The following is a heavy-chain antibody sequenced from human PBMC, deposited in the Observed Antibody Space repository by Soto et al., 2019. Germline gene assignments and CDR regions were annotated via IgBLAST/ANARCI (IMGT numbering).Heavy chain of an antibody. V-gene: IGHV3-53*05. D-gene: IGHD4-4*01. Sequence: GGSLRLSCAASGFTVSSNYVSWVRQAPGKGLEWVSVIYSGGSTYYADSVKGRFTISRDNSKNTLYLQMNSLRSEDTAVYYCARDYSNYAYYYYYYMDVWGKGTTVTVSS. J-gene: IGHJ6*03. CDR1: GFTVSSNY. CDR3: ARDYSNYAYYYYYYMDV. CDR2: IYSGGST.